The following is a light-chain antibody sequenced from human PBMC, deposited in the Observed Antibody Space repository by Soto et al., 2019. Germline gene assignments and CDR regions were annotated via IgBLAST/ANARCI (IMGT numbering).Light chain of an antibody. CDR3: SSYAGSNNFNV. CDR1: RSDVGGYNY. Sequence: QSVLTQPPAASGSPGQSVTISCTGTRSDVGGYNYVSWYQQHPGKAPKLMIYEVSKRPSGVPDRFSGSKSGNTASLTVSGLQAEDEADYYCSSYAGSNNFNVFGTGTKLTVL. J-gene: IGLJ1*01. CDR2: EVS. V-gene: IGLV2-8*01.